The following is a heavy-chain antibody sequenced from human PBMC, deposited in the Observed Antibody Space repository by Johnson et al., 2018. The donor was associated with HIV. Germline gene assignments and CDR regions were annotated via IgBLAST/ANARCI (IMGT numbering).Heavy chain of an antibody. CDR1: GFTFSSYA. J-gene: IGHJ3*02. Sequence: QEKLVESGGGVVQPGRSLRLSCAASGFTFSSYALHWVRQAPGKGLDWVAIISYDGSNEYYADSVKGRFTIPRDNSKNTLYLQMNSLRAEDTAVYYCARSLGVVGAIGKGAFDIWGQGTMVTVSS. CDR3: ARSLGVVGAIGKGAFDI. V-gene: IGHV3-30-3*01. CDR2: ISYDGSNE. D-gene: IGHD1-26*01.